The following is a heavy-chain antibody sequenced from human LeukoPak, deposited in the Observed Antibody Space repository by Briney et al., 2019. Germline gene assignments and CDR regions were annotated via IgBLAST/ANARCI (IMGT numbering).Heavy chain of an antibody. CDR2: IIPIFGTA. D-gene: IGHD3-3*01. CDR3: ARGATIFGVAITDYLFDY. V-gene: IGHV1-69*05. CDR1: GGTFSSYA. J-gene: IGHJ4*02. Sequence: ASVKVSCKASGGTFSSYAISWVRQAPGQGLEWMGGIIPIFGTANYAQKFQGRVTITTDESTSTAYMELSSLRSEDTAVYYCARGATIFGVAITDYLFDYWGQGTLVTVSS.